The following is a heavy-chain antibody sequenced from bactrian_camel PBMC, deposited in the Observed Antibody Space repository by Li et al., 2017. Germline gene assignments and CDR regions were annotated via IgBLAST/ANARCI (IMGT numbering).Heavy chain of an antibody. Sequence: HVQLVESGGGSVQVGGSLTLSCVASGDTIGRYCMGWFRQIPDRERELVSTIATDGTTYYLDSVEGRFTISQDNDKNTLYLQMNSLQIDDTAVYYCATVWKGPRSFAKGKRDCLDVHWGQGTQVTVS. CDR2: IATDGTT. CDR1: GDTIGRYC. CDR3: ATVWKGPRSFAKGKRDCLDVH. D-gene: IGHD3*01. J-gene: IGHJ4*01. V-gene: IGHV3S55*01.